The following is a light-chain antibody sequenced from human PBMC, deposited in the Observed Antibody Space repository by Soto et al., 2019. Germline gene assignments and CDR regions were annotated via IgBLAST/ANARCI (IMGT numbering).Light chain of an antibody. V-gene: IGKV1-5*03. Sequence: DIQMTQSPSTLSASVGDRVTITCRASQSISNWLAWHQQKPGKAPRLLIYKASNLESGVPSRLSGSGSGTEFTLSISSLQPDDFATYYCQQYSSYSAYTFGQGTKVDIK. CDR1: QSISNW. CDR3: QQYSSYSAYT. CDR2: KAS. J-gene: IGKJ2*01.